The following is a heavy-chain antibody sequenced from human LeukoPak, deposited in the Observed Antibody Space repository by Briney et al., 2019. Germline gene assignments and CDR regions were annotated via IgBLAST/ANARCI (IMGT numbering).Heavy chain of an antibody. V-gene: IGHV4-59*08. CDR3: ARQSWNDVHFDY. CDR2: IYYSGST. CDR1: GGSISSYY. J-gene: IGHJ4*02. Sequence: SETLSLTCTVSGGSISSYYWSWIRQPPGKGLEWIGYIYYSGSTNYNPSLKSRVTISVDTSKNQFSLKLSSVTAADTAVYYCARQSWNDVHFDYWGQGTLVTVSS. D-gene: IGHD1-1*01.